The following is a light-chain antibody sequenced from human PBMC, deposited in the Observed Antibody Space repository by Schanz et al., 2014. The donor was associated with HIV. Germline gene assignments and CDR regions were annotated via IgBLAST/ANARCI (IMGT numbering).Light chain of an antibody. V-gene: IGKV3D-15*01. J-gene: IGKJ1*01. Sequence: EIVMTQSAATLSVSPGERVTLSCRASQSLSSNLAWYQQKPGQAPSLLIYNASTRASGIPARFSGGGSGTEFTLTISCLQADDFATYYCQQYNTLSRTFGPGPKVE. CDR1: QSLSSN. CDR3: QQYNTLSRT. CDR2: NAS.